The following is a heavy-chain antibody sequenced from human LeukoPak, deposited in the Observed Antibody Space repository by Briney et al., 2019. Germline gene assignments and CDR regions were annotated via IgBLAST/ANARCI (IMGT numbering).Heavy chain of an antibody. CDR1: GGSISSGGYS. D-gene: IGHD6-13*01. CDR2: IYHSGST. V-gene: IGHV4-30-2*01. J-gene: IGHJ3*02. CDR3: AATKKAAAAFDI. Sequence: KPSETLSLTCAVSGGSISSGGYSWSWIRQPPGKGLEWIGYIYHSGSTYYNPSLKSRVTISVDRSKNQFSLKLSPVTAADTAVYYCAATKKAAAAFDIWGQGTMVTVSS.